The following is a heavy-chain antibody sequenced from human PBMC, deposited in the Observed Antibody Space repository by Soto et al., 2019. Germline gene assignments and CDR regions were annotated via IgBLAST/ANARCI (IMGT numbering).Heavy chain of an antibody. CDR1: GFTFRNYG. J-gene: IGHJ4*02. V-gene: IGHV3-7*03. D-gene: IGHD2-2*02. CDR3: ARSPFCSSSGCYIGDY. Sequence: GGSLRLSCAASGFTFRNYGMSWVRQAPGKGLEWVANIKQDGSEKYYVDSVKGRFSISRDNAKNSLFLQLNSLRAEDTAVYYCARSPFCSSSGCYIGDYWGQGALVTVS. CDR2: IKQDGSEK.